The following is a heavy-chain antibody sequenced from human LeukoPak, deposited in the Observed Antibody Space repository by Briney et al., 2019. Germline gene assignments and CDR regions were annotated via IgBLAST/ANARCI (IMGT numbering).Heavy chain of an antibody. V-gene: IGHV1-69*13. CDR1: GGTFSSYA. Sequence: SVKVSCKASGGTFSSYAISWVRQAPGQGLEWMGGIIPIFGTANYAQKFQGRVTITADESTSTAYMELSSLRSEDTAVYYCARGPSPTYGDYGFNGYYYYGMDVWGQGTTVTVS. CDR2: IIPIFGTA. CDR3: ARGPSPTYGDYGFNGYYYYGMDV. J-gene: IGHJ6*02. D-gene: IGHD4-17*01.